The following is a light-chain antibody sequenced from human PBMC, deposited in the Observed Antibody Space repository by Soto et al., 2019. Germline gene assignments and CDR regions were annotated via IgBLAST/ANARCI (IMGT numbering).Light chain of an antibody. CDR1: QAISTW. J-gene: IGKJ3*01. CDR3: QQANSFPFT. Sequence: DIQMTQSPSSVSASVGDRVTITCRASQAISTWLAWYQQKPGKAPNLLIYAASTLPSGVPSRFSGSGSGTDFTLTISSLQPEDFATYYCQQANSFPFTFGPGTKVDIK. V-gene: IGKV1-12*01. CDR2: AAS.